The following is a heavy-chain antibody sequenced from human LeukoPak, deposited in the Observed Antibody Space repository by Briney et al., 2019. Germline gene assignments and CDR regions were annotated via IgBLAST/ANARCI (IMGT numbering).Heavy chain of an antibody. J-gene: IGHJ5*02. CDR1: GGSISSYY. CDR2: IYYSGST. V-gene: IGHV4-59*01. Sequence: SETLSLTCTVSGGSISSYYWSWIRQPPGKGLEWIGYIYYSGSTNYNPSLKSRVTISVDTSKNQFSLKLSSVTAADTAVYYCARDTFGYCSGGSCYSRGFDPWGQGTLVTVSS. D-gene: IGHD2-15*01. CDR3: ARDTFGYCSGGSCYSRGFDP.